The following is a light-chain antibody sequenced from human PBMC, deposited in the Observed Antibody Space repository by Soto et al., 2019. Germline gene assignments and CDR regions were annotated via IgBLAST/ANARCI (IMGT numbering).Light chain of an antibody. Sequence: ETVLTQSPATLSLSPGERATLSCRASQSISTYLIWYQQKPGQAPRLLIYDASTRATGIPARFSGSGSGTDFTLTMSSLEPEDFAVYYCQQRGNWPLTFGGGTKVEI. V-gene: IGKV3-11*01. CDR1: QSISTY. CDR3: QQRGNWPLT. J-gene: IGKJ4*01. CDR2: DAS.